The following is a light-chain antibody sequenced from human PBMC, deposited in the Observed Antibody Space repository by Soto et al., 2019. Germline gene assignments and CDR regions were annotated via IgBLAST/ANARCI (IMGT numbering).Light chain of an antibody. CDR2: YIS. CDR3: QQFHYWWT. J-gene: IGKJ1*01. CDR1: QSAGNF. Sequence: EIVMTQSPATLSVSPGETSSVSCRASQSAGNFLAWYQQKPGQAPRLLIYYISTRATGIPARFSGSGSGTEFTLTISSMQSEDFAFYYCQQFHYWWTFGHGTKVDIK. V-gene: IGKV3D-15*01.